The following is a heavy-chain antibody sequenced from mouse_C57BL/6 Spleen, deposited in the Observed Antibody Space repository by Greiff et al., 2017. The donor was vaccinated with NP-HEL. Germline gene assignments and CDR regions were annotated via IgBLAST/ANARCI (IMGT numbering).Heavy chain of an antibody. Sequence: EVQLQESGPGMVKPSQSLSLTCTVTGYSITSGYDWHWIRHFPGNKLEWMGYISYSGSTNYNPSLKSRISITHDTSKNHFFLKLNSVTTEDTATYYCARGYSNYGGYYFDYWGQGTTLTVSS. D-gene: IGHD2-5*01. V-gene: IGHV3-1*01. CDR3: ARGYSNYGGYYFDY. CDR2: ISYSGST. CDR1: GYSITSGYD. J-gene: IGHJ2*01.